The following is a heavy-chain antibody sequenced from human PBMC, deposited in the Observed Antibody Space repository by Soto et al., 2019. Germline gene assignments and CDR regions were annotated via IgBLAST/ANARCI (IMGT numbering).Heavy chain of an antibody. CDR3: AKHRLPDVLRYFDWPY. D-gene: IGHD3-9*01. CDR2: ISGSGGST. CDR1: GFTFSSYA. V-gene: IGHV3-23*01. J-gene: IGHJ4*02. Sequence: GSLRLSCAASGFTFSSYAMSWVRQAPGKGLEWVSAISGSGGSTYYADSVKGRFTISRDNSKNTLYLQMNSLRAEDTAVYYCAKHRLPDVLRYFDWPYWGQGTLGTVSS.